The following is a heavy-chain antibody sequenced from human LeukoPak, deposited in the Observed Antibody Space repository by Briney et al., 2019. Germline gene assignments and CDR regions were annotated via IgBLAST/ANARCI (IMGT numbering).Heavy chain of an antibody. CDR1: GFTFSSYA. Sequence: GGSLRLSCAASGFTFSSYAMSWVRQAPGKGPEWVSGISNSGSSTVYADSVQGRFTISRDNSKNTLYLQMNSLRAEDTAVYYCARDYYGDYYFDYWGQGTLVTVSS. V-gene: IGHV3-23*01. D-gene: IGHD4-17*01. J-gene: IGHJ4*02. CDR3: ARDYYGDYYFDY. CDR2: ISNSGSST.